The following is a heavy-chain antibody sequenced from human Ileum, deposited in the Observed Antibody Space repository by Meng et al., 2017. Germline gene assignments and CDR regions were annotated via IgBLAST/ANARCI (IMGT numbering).Heavy chain of an antibody. D-gene: IGHD2-21*01. V-gene: IGHV3-64*02. CDR2: ISGDGSST. CDR1: GLTFSSYS. Sequence: GESLKISWAASGLTFSSYSTHGVRQAPGKGLESVSAISGDGSSTFYADSVKGRFTISRDNSKNTLYLQMGSLRSEDTAVYYCAREEKGDYDYWGQGTLVTVSS. CDR3: AREEKGDYDY. J-gene: IGHJ4*02.